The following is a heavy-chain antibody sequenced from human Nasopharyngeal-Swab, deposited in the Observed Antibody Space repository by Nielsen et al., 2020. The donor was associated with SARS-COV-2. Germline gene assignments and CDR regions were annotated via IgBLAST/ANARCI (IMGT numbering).Heavy chain of an antibody. CDR3: AKALQPYYDSSGYYYYYYGMDV. J-gene: IGHJ6*02. CDR1: GFTFDDYA. V-gene: IGHV3-23*01. D-gene: IGHD3-22*01. CDR2: ISGSGGST. Sequence: GESLKISCAASGFTFDDYAMHWVRQAPGKGLEWVSAISGSGGSTYYADSVKGRFTISRDNSKNTLYLQMNSLRAEDTAVYYCAKALQPYYDSSGYYYYYYGMDVWGQGTTVTVSS.